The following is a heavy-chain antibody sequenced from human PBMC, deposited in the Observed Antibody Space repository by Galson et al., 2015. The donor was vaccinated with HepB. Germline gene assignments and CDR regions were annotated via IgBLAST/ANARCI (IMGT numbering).Heavy chain of an antibody. Sequence: SLRLSCAVSGFNFRSHWMNWVRQAPGKGLEWVANIKFDGSEKYYVDSVKGRFTISRDNAKSSLYLQMISLRAEDTAVYYCATDLGGIAVAGTLEYWGQGTLVTVSS. CDR3: ATDLGGIAVAGTLEY. CDR2: IKFDGSEK. CDR1: GFNFRSHW. D-gene: IGHD6-19*01. J-gene: IGHJ4*02. V-gene: IGHV3-7*03.